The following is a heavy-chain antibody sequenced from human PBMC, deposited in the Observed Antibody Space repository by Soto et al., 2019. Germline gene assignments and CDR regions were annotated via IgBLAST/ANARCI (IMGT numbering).Heavy chain of an antibody. CDR1: GFTFSSYA. CDR2: ISGSGDST. J-gene: IGHJ6*04. CDR3: AKDRPVVVGYMDV. V-gene: IGHV3-23*01. Sequence: GGSLRLSCAASGFTFSSYAMSWVRQAPGKGLEWVSAISGSGDSTNYADSVKGRFTISRDNSKNTLYLQMNSLRAEDTAVYYCAKDRPVVVGYMDVWGKGTTVTVSS. D-gene: IGHD2-15*01.